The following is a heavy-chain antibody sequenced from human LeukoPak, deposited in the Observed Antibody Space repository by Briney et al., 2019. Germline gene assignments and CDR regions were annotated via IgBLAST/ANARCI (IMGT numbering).Heavy chain of an antibody. CDR3: ALIAAAGPSGAFDI. D-gene: IGHD6-13*01. J-gene: IGHJ3*02. V-gene: IGHV1-69*06. CDR1: GGIFINYA. CDR2: IIPIFGTV. Sequence: SVKVSCKVSGGIFINYATSWVRQAPGQGLEWMGGIIPIFGTVNYAQKFQGRVTITADKSTSTAYMELSSLRSEDTAVYYCALIAAAGPSGAFDIWGQGTMVTVSS.